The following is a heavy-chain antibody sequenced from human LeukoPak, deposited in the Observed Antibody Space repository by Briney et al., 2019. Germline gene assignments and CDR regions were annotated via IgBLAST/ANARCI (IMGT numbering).Heavy chain of an antibody. Sequence: PGGSLRLSCAASGFTFSSYSMNWVRQAPGKGLEWVSSISSSSSYIYYADSVKGRFTISRDNAKNSLYLQMNSLRAEDTAVYYCARNDDYDILTGYEDYWGQGTLVTVSS. V-gene: IGHV3-21*01. CDR1: GFTFSSYS. J-gene: IGHJ4*02. CDR3: ARNDDYDILTGYEDY. D-gene: IGHD3-9*01. CDR2: ISSSSSYI.